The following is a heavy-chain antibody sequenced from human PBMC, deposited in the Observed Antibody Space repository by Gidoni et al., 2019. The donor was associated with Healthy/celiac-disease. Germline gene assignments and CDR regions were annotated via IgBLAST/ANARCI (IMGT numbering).Heavy chain of an antibody. CDR3: ASSPGRTPLTIFGVAVNYYYGMDV. V-gene: IGHV1-8*01. D-gene: IGHD3-3*01. CDR2: MNPNSGNT. CDR1: GYTFTSYD. Sequence: QVQLVQSGAEVKKPGASVKVSCKASGYTFTSYDINWVRQATGQGLEWMGWMNPNSGNTGYAQKFQGRVTMTRNTSISTAYMELSSLRSEDTAVYYCASSPGRTPLTIFGVAVNYYYGMDVWGQGTTVTVSS. J-gene: IGHJ6*02.